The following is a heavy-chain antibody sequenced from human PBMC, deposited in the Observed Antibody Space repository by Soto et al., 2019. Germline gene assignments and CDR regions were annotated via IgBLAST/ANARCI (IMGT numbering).Heavy chain of an antibody. CDR1: GFTFSSYS. CDR3: ARDTKVQWLASYGMDV. D-gene: IGHD6-19*01. J-gene: IGHJ6*02. CDR2: ISSSSSTI. Sequence: GGSLRLSCAASGFTFSSYSMNWVRQAPGKGLEWVSYISSSSSTIYYADSVKGRFTISRDNAKNSLYLQMNSLRDEDTAVYYCARDTKVQWLASYGMDVWGQGTTVTVSS. V-gene: IGHV3-48*02.